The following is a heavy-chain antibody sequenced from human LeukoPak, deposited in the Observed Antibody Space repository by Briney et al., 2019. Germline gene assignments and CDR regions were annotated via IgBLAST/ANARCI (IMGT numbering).Heavy chain of an antibody. D-gene: IGHD6-19*01. CDR3: ARGALGSGWYRFGIFDY. CDR1: GFTFSSYG. CDR2: IWYDGSNK. Sequence: PGGSLRLSCAASGFTFSSYGMHWVRQAPGKGLEWVAVIWYDGSNKYYADSVKGRFTISRDNSKNTLYLQMNSLRAEDTAVYYCARGALGSGWYRFGIFDYWGQGTLVTVSS. V-gene: IGHV3-33*01. J-gene: IGHJ4*02.